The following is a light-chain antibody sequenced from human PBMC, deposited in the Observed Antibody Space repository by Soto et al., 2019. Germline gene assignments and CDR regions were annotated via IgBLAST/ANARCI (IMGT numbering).Light chain of an antibody. CDR1: QSIHSSN. Sequence: EIVLTQSPGTLSLSPGERATLSCRASQSIHSSNLAWYQQKPGRAPRRLIYGASSRATGSPGRFSGYGSGTDFTLTISTLETEDFAVYYCQQYGTSPDWERWSVGQGTKVEV. CDR2: GAS. V-gene: IGKV3-20*01. CDR3: QQYGTSPDWERWS. J-gene: IGKJ1*01.